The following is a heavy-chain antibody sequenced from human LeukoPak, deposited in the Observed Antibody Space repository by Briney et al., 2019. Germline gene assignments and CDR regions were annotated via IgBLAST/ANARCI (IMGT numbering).Heavy chain of an antibody. Sequence: SETLSLTCTVSGGSISSSSYYWGWIRQPPGKGLEWIGSIYYSGSTYYNPSLKSRVTISVDTSKNQFSLKLSSVTAADTAVYYCARDGITMVRGVSYYYGMDVWGQGTTVTVSS. CDR3: ARDGITMVRGVSYYYGMDV. J-gene: IGHJ6*02. CDR2: IYYSGST. D-gene: IGHD3-10*01. V-gene: IGHV4-39*07. CDR1: GGSISSSSYY.